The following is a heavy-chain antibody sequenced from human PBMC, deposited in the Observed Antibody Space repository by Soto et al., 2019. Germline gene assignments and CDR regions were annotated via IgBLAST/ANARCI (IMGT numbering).Heavy chain of an antibody. CDR3: ARDGSSTANWIDP. CDR1: GDSLHIGGYY. Sequence: LSLTCSVSGDSLHIGGYYWTWIRQHPGKGLEWLGYIYYTGKTYYNPSLESRLSMSVDRSKNQFSLNLTSVTAADTAVYYCARDGSSTANWIDPWGQGIRVTVSS. CDR2: IYYTGKT. V-gene: IGHV4-31*02. D-gene: IGHD2-2*01. J-gene: IGHJ5*02.